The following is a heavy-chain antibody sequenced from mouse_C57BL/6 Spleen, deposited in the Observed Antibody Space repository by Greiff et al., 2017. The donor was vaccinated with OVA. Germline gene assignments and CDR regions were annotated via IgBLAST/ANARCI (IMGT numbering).Heavy chain of an antibody. D-gene: IGHD1-1*01. J-gene: IGHJ2*01. V-gene: IGHV1-82*01. CDR2: IYPGDGDT. CDR1: GYAFSSSW. Sequence: VQLKESGPELVKPGASVKISCKASGYAFSSSWMNWVKQRPGKGLEWIGRIYPGDGDTNYNGKFKGKATLTADKSSSTAYMQLSSLTSEDSAVYFCARVTTVVDYWGQGTTLTVSS. CDR3: ARVTTVVDY.